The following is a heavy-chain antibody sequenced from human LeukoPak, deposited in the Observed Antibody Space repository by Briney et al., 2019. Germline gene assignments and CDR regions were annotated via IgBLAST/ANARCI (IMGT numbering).Heavy chain of an antibody. Sequence: GGSLRLSCAASGFTFSSYAMSWVRQAPGKGLEWVSAVSGSGGSTYYADSVKGRFTISRDNSKNTLYLQMHSLRAEDTAVYYCAKGHHASPYFDYWGQGTLVTVSS. D-gene: IGHD1-14*01. V-gene: IGHV3-23*01. CDR1: GFTFSSYA. J-gene: IGHJ4*02. CDR2: VSGSGGST. CDR3: AKGHHASPYFDY.